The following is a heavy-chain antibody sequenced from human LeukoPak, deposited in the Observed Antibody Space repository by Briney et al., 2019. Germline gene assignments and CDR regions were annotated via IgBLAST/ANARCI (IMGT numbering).Heavy chain of an antibody. V-gene: IGHV3-30*02. CDR2: IRYDGSNK. D-gene: IGHD4-23*01. Sequence: PGGSLRLSCAASGFAFSSYGMHWVRQAPGKGLEWVAFIRYDGSNKYYADSVKGRFTISRDNSKNTLYLQMNSLRAEDTAVYYCARDTVVTRYYYYYYMDVWGKGTTVTVSS. CDR1: GFAFSSYG. CDR3: ARDTVVTRYYYYYYMDV. J-gene: IGHJ6*03.